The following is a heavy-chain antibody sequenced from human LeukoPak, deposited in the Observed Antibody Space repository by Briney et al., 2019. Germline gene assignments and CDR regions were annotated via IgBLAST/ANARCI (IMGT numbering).Heavy chain of an antibody. CDR3: ARVVGRYCSSTSCYIDY. D-gene: IGHD2-2*01. J-gene: IGHJ4*02. CDR2: IYDSGST. V-gene: IGHV4-59*01. CDR1: GGSINTYY. Sequence: SETLSLTCTVSGGSINTYYWSWIRQPPGKGLEWIGYIYDSGSTNYNPSLKSRVTISEDTSKRQFSLNLRSVTAADTAVYYCARVVGRYCSSTSCYIDYWGQGTLVTVSS.